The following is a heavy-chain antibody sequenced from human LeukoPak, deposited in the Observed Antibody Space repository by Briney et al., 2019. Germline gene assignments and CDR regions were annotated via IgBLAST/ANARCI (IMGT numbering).Heavy chain of an antibody. J-gene: IGHJ4*02. CDR1: GFVFRNYA. CDR2: ISYDGSHK. V-gene: IGHV3-30-3*01. D-gene: IGHD4-11*01. CDR3: AREDYGNYFFDF. Sequence: GGSLRLSCAASGFVFRNYAMHWVRQAPGKGLEWVAVISYDGSHKYYKDSVKGRFTISRDNSKNTLYLQMDSLRAEDTAVYYCAREDYGNYFFDFWGQGILVTVPS.